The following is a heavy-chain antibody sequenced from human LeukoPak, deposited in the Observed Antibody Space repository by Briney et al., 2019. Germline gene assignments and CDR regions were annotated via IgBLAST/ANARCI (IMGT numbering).Heavy chain of an antibody. D-gene: IGHD2-21*01. CDR1: GFTFSSYA. J-gene: IGHJ4*02. CDR3: ARSLFRYYFDY. CDR2: ISYDGSNK. V-gene: IGHV3-30*04. Sequence: GGSLRLSCAAFGFTFSSYAMHWVRQAPGKGLEWVAVISYDGSNKYYADSVKGRFTISRDNSKNTLYLQMNSLRAEDTAVYYCARSLFRYYFDYWGQGTLVTVSS.